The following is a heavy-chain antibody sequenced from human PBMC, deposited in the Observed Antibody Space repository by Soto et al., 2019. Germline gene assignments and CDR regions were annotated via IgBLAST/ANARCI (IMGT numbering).Heavy chain of an antibody. Sequence: GESLKISCKGSGYNFATYWIGWVRQMPGKGLEWMGIIYHHDSDTRYSPSFQGQVTISADKSISTAYLQWSSLKASDTAIYYCVRRLDNTLDFWGQGTLVTVSS. CDR3: VRRLDNTLDF. V-gene: IGHV5-51*01. D-gene: IGHD1-20*01. J-gene: IGHJ4*02. CDR1: GYNFATYW. CDR2: IYHHDSDT.